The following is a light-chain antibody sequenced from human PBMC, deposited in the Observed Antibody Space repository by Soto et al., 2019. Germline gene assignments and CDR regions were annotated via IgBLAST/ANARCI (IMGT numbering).Light chain of an antibody. J-gene: IGKJ1*01. CDR3: QVYGILPWT. Sequence: EVVLTQSPGTLSLSHGERATLSCRASQSVSATYIAWYQQKSGQAPRLLLYGSSSRATGVADSFSGSGSGTEFTLTIDRLEPKDFALYYCQVYGILPWTFCQGTKVDIK. V-gene: IGKV3-20*01. CDR2: GSS. CDR1: QSVSATY.